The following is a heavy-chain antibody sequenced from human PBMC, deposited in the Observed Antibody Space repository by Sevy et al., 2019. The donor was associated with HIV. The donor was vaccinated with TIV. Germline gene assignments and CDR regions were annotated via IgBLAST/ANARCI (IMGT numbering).Heavy chain of an antibody. Sequence: GGSLRLSCAASGFTFSSYGMHWVRHAPGKGLEWVAVIWYDGSNKYYADSVKGRFTISRDNSKNTLYLQMNSLRAEDTAVYYCAREAGVGAYYYYYGMDVWGQGTTVTVSS. CDR2: IWYDGSNK. J-gene: IGHJ6*02. CDR3: AREAGVGAYYYYYGMDV. CDR1: GFTFSSYG. V-gene: IGHV3-33*01. D-gene: IGHD1-26*01.